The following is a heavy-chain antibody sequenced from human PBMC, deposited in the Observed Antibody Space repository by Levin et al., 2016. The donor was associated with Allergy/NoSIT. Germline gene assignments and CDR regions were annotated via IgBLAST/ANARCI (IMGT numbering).Heavy chain of an antibody. J-gene: IGHJ3*02. Sequence: VRQAPGKGLEWIGYIYYSGSTNYNPSLKSRVTISVDKSKNQFSLKLSSVTAADTAVYYCARDPRPSMVRGVKSGSQGSFDIWGQGTMVTVSS. V-gene: IGHV4-4*02. D-gene: IGHD3-10*01. CDR3: ARDPRPSMVRGVKSGSQGSFDI. CDR2: IYYSGST.